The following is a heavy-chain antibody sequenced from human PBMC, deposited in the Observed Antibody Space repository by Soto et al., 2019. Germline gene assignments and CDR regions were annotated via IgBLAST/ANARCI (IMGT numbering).Heavy chain of an antibody. CDR3: ASLGGYDYNWFDP. D-gene: IGHD5-12*01. J-gene: IGHJ5*02. CDR1: GFTFSSYA. V-gene: IGHV3-30-3*01. Sequence: PGGALRLSCAASGFTFSSYARHWVRQAPGKGLEWVAVISYDGSNKYYADSVKGRFTISRDNSKNTLYLQMNSLRAEDTAVYYCASLGGYDYNWFDPWGQGTLVTVSS. CDR2: ISYDGSNK.